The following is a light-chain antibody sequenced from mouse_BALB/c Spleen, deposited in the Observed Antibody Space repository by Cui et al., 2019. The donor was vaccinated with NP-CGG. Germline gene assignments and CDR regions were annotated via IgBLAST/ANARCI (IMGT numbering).Light chain of an antibody. J-gene: IGLJ1*01. CDR3: ALWYSNHWV. CDR1: TGAVTTSNY. V-gene: IGLV1*01. CDR2: GTN. Sequence: AVVTPGSAPTTSPGETVTLTCRSSTGAVTTSNYANWVQEKPDHLFTGLIGGTNNRAPGVPARFSGSLIGDKAALTITGAQTEDDAIYFCALWYSNHWVFGGGTKLTVL.